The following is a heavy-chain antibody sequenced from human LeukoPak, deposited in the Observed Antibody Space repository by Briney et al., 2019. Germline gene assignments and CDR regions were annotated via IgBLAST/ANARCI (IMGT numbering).Heavy chain of an antibody. V-gene: IGHV4-34*01. J-gene: IGHJ6*03. D-gene: IGHD2-2*01. Sequence: SETLSPTCAVYGGSFSGYYWSWIRQPPGKGLEWTGEINHSGSTNYNPSLKSRVTISVDTSKNQFSLKLSSVTAADTAVYYCARGRVVYCSSTSCPRYYYYMDVWGKGTTVTVSS. CDR1: GGSFSGYY. CDR3: ARGRVVYCSSTSCPRYYYYMDV. CDR2: INHSGST.